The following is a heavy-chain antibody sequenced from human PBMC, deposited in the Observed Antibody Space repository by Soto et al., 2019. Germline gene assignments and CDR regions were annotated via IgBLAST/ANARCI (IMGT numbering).Heavy chain of an antibody. D-gene: IGHD2-8*01. CDR3: VRHRTNVPTQAYCDY. CDR2: VYYRGSI. V-gene: IGHV4-39*01. CDR1: GGSVTNIRYY. J-gene: IGHJ4*02. Sequence: SETLSLTCNVSGGSVTNIRYYWGWIRQSPGKGVEWIGSVYYRGSIYCKSSVKSRVTLSVHTSANRLNMSLNSVTDSETTVYLCVRHRTNVPTQAYCDYGGRGAMVT.